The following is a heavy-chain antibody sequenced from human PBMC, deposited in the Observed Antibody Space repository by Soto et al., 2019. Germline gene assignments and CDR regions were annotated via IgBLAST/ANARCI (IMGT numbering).Heavy chain of an antibody. Sequence: QVHLVQSGAEVKKPGASVKVSCKASGYTFTRYGITWVRKAPGQGLEWRGWISAHNGNTDYAQKLQGRVIVTRDTSTSTAYMELRSLRSDDTAVYYCARGRYGDYWGQGARVTVSS. D-gene: IGHD1-1*01. V-gene: IGHV1-18*01. CDR3: ARGRYGDY. CDR2: ISAHNGNT. CDR1: GYTFTRYG. J-gene: IGHJ4*02.